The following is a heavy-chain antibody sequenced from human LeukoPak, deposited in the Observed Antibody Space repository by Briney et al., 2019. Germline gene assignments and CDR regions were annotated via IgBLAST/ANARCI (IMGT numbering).Heavy chain of an antibody. V-gene: IGHV1-18*01. D-gene: IGHD3-22*01. J-gene: IGHJ4*02. CDR1: GYTFTSYG. Sequence: ASVKVSCKASGYTFTSYGISWVRQAPGQGLEWMGWISAYNGNTNYAQKLQGRVTMTTDISTSTAYMELRSLRSDDTAVYYCARGLLYDSSGYRPFDYWGQGTLVTVSS. CDR2: ISAYNGNT. CDR3: ARGLLYDSSGYRPFDY.